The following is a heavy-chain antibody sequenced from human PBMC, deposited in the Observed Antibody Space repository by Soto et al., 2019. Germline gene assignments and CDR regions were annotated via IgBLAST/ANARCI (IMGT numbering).Heavy chain of an antibody. Sequence: EVQLVESGGGLVKPGGSLRLSCVGSGFTFSSYSVTWVRQAPGKGLEWVSYLSGSNYAQYIDSVKGRFTVSRDNARNDLLLQMNSLRVDHSAVYYGARLTGKFDVDPWGQGTVVTVSS. CDR2: LSGSNYA. CDR1: GFTFSSYS. CDR3: ARLTGKFDVDP. J-gene: IGHJ5*02. D-gene: IGHD3-10*01. V-gene: IGHV3-21*01.